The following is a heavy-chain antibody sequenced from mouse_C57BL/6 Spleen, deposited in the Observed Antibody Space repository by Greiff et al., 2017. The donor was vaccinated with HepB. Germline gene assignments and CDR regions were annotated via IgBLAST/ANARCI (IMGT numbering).Heavy chain of an antibody. V-gene: IGHV1-39*01. J-gene: IGHJ2*01. D-gene: IGHD3-2*02. Sequence: EVQLQQSGPELVKPGASVKISCKASGYSFTDYNMNWVKQSNGKSLEWIGVINPNYGTTSYNQKFKGKATLTVDQYSSTAYMQLNSLTSEDSAVYYCAREEGVGISSSGPYYFDYWGQGTTLTVSS. CDR1: GYSFTDYN. CDR3: AREEGVGISSSGPYYFDY. CDR2: INPNYGTT.